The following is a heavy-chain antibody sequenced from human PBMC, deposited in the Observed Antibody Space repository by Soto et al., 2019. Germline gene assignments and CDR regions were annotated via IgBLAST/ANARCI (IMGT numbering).Heavy chain of an antibody. CDR1: GFTFSSYS. CDR2: VSSSSSTI. CDR3: ARDTEYSSSSDYGIDV. J-gene: IGHJ6*01. V-gene: IGHV3-48*02. Sequence: EVQLVESGGGLVQPGGSLRLSCAASGFTFSSYSMNWVRQAPGKGLEWVSYVSSSSSTIYYADSVKGRFTISRDNAKNSLYLQMNSLRDEDTAVYYCARDTEYSSSSDYGIDVWGQGTTVTVSS. D-gene: IGHD6-6*01.